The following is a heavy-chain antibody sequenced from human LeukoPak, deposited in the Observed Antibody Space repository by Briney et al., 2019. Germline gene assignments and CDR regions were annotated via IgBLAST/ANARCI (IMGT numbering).Heavy chain of an antibody. D-gene: IGHD3-3*01. J-gene: IGHJ2*01. CDR1: GGSISSYY. CDR3: ARAQFLEWLLYPHYWYFDL. V-gene: IGHV4-59*01. Sequence: SETLSLTCTVSGGSISSYYWSWIRQPLGKGLEWIGYIYYSGSTNYNPSLKSRVTISVDTSKNQFSLKLSSVTAADTAVYYCARAQFLEWLLYPHYWYFDLWGRSTLVTVSS. CDR2: IYYSGST.